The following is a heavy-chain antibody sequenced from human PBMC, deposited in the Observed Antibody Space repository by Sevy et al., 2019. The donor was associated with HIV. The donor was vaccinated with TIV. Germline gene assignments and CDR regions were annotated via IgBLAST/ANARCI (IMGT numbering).Heavy chain of an antibody. CDR2: VYYFGST. Sequence: SETLSLTCSVSGASVSAANDYWTWIRQPPGKGLEWIGYVYYFGSTNYNPSLKSRVTISLDTSKKQFSLKLTFVTTADTGVYYCARDQYYDFSTGLYAMDVWGQGTTVTVSS. D-gene: IGHD3-3*01. CDR3: ARDQYYDFSTGLYAMDV. V-gene: IGHV4-61*01. J-gene: IGHJ6*02. CDR1: GASVSAANDY.